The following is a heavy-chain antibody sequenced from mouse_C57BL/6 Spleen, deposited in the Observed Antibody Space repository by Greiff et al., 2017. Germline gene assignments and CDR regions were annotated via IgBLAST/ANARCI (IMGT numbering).Heavy chain of an antibody. Sequence: VQRVESGAELVKPGASVKMSCKASGYTFTTYPIEWMKQNHGKSLEWIGNFHPYNDDTKYNEKFKGKATLTVEKSSSTVYLELSRLTSDDSAVYYCARGRYYYGSFYYFDYWGQGTTLTVSS. V-gene: IGHV1-47*01. CDR1: GYTFTTYP. CDR2: FHPYNDDT. CDR3: ARGRYYYGSFYYFDY. J-gene: IGHJ2*01. D-gene: IGHD1-1*01.